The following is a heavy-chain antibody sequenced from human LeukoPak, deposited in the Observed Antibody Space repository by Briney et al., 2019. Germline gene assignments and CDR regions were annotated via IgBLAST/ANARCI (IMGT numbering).Heavy chain of an antibody. V-gene: IGHV3-9*01. J-gene: IGHJ4*02. D-gene: IGHD4-17*01. CDR1: GFTVVDSA. CDR2: ISCKGGCI. CDR3: AKDSGRYGRVTTFTY. Sequence: PGASLRLSCSPSGFTVVDSAIDLVRQARGKGLELVSGISCKGGCIGNADSVKGQFTIYKANAKNSLYLQMNRLRAEDTALYYCAKDSGRYGRVTTFTYWGQGTLFTVSS.